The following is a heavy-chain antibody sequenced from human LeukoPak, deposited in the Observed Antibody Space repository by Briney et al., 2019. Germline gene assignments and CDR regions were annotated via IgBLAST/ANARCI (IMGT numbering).Heavy chain of an antibody. CDR2: INHSGST. D-gene: IGHD6-19*01. CDR1: GGSFSGYY. V-gene: IGHV4-34*01. J-gene: IGHJ1*01. CDR3: ARGTKWEVAVAGSEYFQH. Sequence: SETLSLTCAVYGGSFSGYYWSWIRQPPGRGLESTGEINHSGSTNYNPSLKSRVTISVDTSKNQFSLKLSSVTAADTAVYYCARGTKWEVAVAGSEYFQHWGQGTLVTVSS.